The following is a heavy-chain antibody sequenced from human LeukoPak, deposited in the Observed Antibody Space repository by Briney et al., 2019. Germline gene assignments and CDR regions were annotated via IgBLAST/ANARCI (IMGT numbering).Heavy chain of an antibody. CDR2: ISYDGSKK. V-gene: IGHV3-30*18. CDR3: AKDRAFGQFLWGNDY. CDR1: GFTFSSYG. D-gene: IGHD3-10*01. Sequence: GGSLRLSCAASGFTFSSYGMHWVRQAPGKGLEWVAVISYDGSKKYYADSVKGRFTISRDNSKNTLYLQMNSLRAEDTAVYYCAKDRAFGQFLWGNDYWGQGTLVTVSS. J-gene: IGHJ4*02.